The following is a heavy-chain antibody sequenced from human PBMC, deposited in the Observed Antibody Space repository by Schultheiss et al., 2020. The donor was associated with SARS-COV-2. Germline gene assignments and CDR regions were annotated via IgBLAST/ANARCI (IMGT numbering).Heavy chain of an antibody. D-gene: IGHD3-9*01. CDR1: GFPFINAH. Sequence: GGSLRLSCVASGFPFINAHMNWVRQAPGKGLEWVGRIRTKTEGGTTDYAAPVKGIFTIASDDSENTLYLQMNSLKLEDTVVYYCGTRGNLTAFYTGYWGQGTLVTVSS. V-gene: IGHV3-15*07. CDR3: GTRGNLTAFYTGY. CDR2: IRTKTEGGTT. J-gene: IGHJ4*02.